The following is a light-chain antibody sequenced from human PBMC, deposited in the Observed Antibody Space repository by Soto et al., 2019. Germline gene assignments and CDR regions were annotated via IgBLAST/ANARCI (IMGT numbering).Light chain of an antibody. CDR2: EGT. CDR1: SSDVGSYNL. V-gene: IGLV2-23*01. J-gene: IGLJ2*01. Sequence: QSVLTQPASVSGSPGQSITISCTGTSSDVGSYNLVSWYQQHPGKAPTLIIYEGTKRPSGVSNRFSGSKSGNTASLTISGLQAEDEADYYCSSYAGSSNVVFGGGTKVTVL. CDR3: SSYAGSSNVV.